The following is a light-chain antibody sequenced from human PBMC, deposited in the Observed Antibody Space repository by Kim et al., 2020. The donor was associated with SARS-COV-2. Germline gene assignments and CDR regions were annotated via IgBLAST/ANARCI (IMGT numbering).Light chain of an antibody. V-gene: IGLV3-1*01. CDR2: QDS. Sequence: SYELTQPPSVSVSPGQTASITCSGDKLGDKYACWYQQKPGQSPVLVIYQDSKRPSGIPERFSGSNSGNTATLTISETQAMDEADYYCQAWDSSTVVVFGG. CDR3: QAWDSSTVVV. CDR1: KLGDKY. J-gene: IGLJ2*01.